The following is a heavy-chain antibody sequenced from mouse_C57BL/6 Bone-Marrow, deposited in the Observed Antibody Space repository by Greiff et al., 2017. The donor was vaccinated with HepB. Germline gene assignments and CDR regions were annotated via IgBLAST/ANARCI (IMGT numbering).Heavy chain of an antibody. D-gene: IGHD2-13*01. CDR2: IDPETGGT. V-gene: IGHV1-15*01. CDR3: TRLDYQYYFDY. J-gene: IGHJ2*01. Sequence: VQLQQSGAELVRPGASVTLSCKASGYTFTDYEMHWVKQTPVHGLEWIGAIDPETGGTAYNQKFKGKAILTADKSSSTAYMELSSLTSEDSAVYYCTRLDYQYYFDYWGQGTTLTVSS. CDR1: GYTFTDYE.